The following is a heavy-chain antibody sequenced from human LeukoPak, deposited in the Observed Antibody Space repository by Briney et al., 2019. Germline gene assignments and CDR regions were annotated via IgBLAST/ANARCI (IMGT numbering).Heavy chain of an antibody. J-gene: IGHJ4*02. V-gene: IGHV4-61*02. D-gene: IGHD3-16*02. CDR3: ASYYDYVWGSYRYTVDY. CDR2: IYTSGST. CDR1: GGSISSGRYY. Sequence: PSETLSLTCTVSGGSISSGRYYWRWIRQPAGKGLEWIGRIYTSGSTNYNPSLKSRVTISVDTYKNQFSLKLSSVTAADTAVYYCASYYDYVWGSYRYTVDYWGQGTLVTVSS.